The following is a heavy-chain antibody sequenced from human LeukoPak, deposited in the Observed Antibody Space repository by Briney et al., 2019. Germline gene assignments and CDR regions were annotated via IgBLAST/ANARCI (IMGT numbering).Heavy chain of an antibody. Sequence: KAGGSLRLSCAASGFTFSSYAMSWVRQAPGKGLEWVSAISGSGGSTYYADSVKGRFTISRDNSKNMVYLQMNSLRADDTAVYYCAKTAVVITFRFDDWGQGALVTVSS. CDR3: AKTAVVITFRFDD. CDR1: GFTFSSYA. J-gene: IGHJ4*02. CDR2: ISGSGGST. D-gene: IGHD4/OR15-4a*01. V-gene: IGHV3-23*01.